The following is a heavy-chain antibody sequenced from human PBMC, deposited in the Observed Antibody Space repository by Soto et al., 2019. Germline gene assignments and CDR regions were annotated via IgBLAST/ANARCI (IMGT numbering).Heavy chain of an antibody. CDR3: ARMIGYCTNGICYTPDY. D-gene: IGHD2-8*01. CDR2: ISAYNGNT. V-gene: IGHV1-18*01. J-gene: IGHJ4*02. CDR1: GYTLTNYG. Sequence: ASVKVSCKASGYTLTNYGISWVRQAPGQGLEWMGWISAYNGNTKYVQKFQGRVTVSTDTSTSTAYMELRSLRSDDTAVYYRARMIGYCTNGICYTPDYWGQGTLVTVSS.